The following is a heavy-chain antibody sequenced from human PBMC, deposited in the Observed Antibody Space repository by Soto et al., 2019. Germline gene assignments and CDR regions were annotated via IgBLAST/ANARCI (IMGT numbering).Heavy chain of an antibody. CDR3: ARESEDLTSNFDY. CDR2: ISSTTNYI. CDR1: GFTFTRYS. V-gene: IGHV3-21*01. J-gene: IGHJ4*02. Sequence: GGSLRLSCAASGFTFTRYSMNWVRQAPGKGLEWVSSISSTTNYIYYADSMKGRFTVSRDNAKNSVYLDMNSLSAEDTAVYYCARESEDLTSNFDYWGQGTLVTSPQ.